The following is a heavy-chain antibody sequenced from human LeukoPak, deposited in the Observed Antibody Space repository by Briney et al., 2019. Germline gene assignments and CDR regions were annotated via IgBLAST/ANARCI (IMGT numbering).Heavy chain of an antibody. Sequence: PGGSLRLSCVASGFIFSSYWMSWVRQAPGKGLEWVSFIYSGGNTHYSDSVKGRFTISRDNSKNTLYLQMNSLRAEDTAIYYCARRAGEYSHPYDYWGQGTLVTVSS. J-gene: IGHJ4*02. CDR3: ARRAGEYSHPYDY. V-gene: IGHV3-53*01. D-gene: IGHD2-15*01. CDR1: GFIFSSYW. CDR2: IYSGGNT.